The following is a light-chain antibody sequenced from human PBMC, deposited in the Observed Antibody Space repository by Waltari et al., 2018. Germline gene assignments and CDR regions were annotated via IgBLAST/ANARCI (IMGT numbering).Light chain of an antibody. CDR3: QSADSSGLSVV. J-gene: IGLJ2*01. CDR2: KDT. V-gene: IGLV3-25*03. Sequence: SYELTQPPSVSVSSGQMARITCSGDALPKQHAYWYQQKAGQAPVLMIYKDTERPSGIPELFSCASSGTTVTLTISGVQAEDEGDYYCQSADSSGLSVVFGGGTKLTVL. CDR1: ALPKQH.